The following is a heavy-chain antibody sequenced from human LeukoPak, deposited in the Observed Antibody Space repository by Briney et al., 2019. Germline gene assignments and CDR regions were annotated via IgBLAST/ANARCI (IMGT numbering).Heavy chain of an antibody. V-gene: IGHV1-2*02. J-gene: IGHJ5*02. CDR2: INPNSGGT. Sequence: GASVTVPFKASGYTFTGYYMHWVRQAPGQGREWMGWINPNSGGTNYAQKFQGRVSMTRDTSISTAYMELRSLRSDDTAVYYCARAHHGSGYYPEWFDRWGQGTLVTVSS. CDR1: GYTFTGYY. D-gene: IGHD3-9*01. CDR3: ARAHHGSGYYPEWFDR.